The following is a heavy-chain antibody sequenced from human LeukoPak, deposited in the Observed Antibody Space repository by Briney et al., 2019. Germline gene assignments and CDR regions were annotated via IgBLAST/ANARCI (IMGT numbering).Heavy chain of an antibody. CDR2: INHSGST. CDR3: ARGRVLAARLKPYYYYYMDV. Sequence: SETLSLTCAVYGGSFSGYYWSWIRQPPGKGLEWIGEINHSGSTNYNPSLKSRVTISVDTSKNQFSLKLSSVTAADTAVYYCARGRVLAARLKPYYYYYMDVWGKGTTVTVSS. J-gene: IGHJ6*03. CDR1: GGSFSGYY. D-gene: IGHD6-6*01. V-gene: IGHV4-34*01.